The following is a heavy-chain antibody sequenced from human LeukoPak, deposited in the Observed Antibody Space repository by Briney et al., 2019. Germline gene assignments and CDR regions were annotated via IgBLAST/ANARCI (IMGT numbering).Heavy chain of an antibody. Sequence: PSETLSLTCAVYGGSFSGFYWSWIRQPPGKGLEWIGEINHSGSTNYNPSLKSRVTISVDTSKNQFSLKLSSVTAADTAVYYCAREVAGGAAAGHFDYWGQGTLVTVSS. CDR3: AREVAGGAAAGHFDY. CDR1: GGSFSGFY. J-gene: IGHJ4*02. D-gene: IGHD6-13*01. CDR2: INHSGST. V-gene: IGHV4-34*01.